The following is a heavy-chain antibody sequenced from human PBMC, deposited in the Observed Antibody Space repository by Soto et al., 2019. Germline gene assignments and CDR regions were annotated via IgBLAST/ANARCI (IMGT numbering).Heavy chain of an antibody. D-gene: IGHD3-22*01. CDR1: GGSISSFY. J-gene: IGHJ4*02. CDR2: LYSSGST. CDR3: ARVGPYDTSGYSLFALDY. V-gene: IGHV4-59*01. Sequence: TLSLTCTVSGGSISSFYWSWIRQPPGKGLEWIGYLYSSGSTNYNPSLKSRVTISVDTSKNQFSLKLNFVTAADTAVYYCARVGPYDTSGYSLFALDYWGQGALVTVSS.